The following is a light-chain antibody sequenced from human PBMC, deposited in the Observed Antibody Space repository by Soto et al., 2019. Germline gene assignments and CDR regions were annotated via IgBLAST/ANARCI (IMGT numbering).Light chain of an antibody. Sequence: DIQMTQSPSSLSASVGDRVTITCRASQTISSYLNWYQQKPGKAPKLLIYAASNLQSGVPSRFSGSGSGTDFTLTISSLQAEDFATYYCQQSHSTSWTLGQGTKVEIK. V-gene: IGKV1-39*01. CDR3: QQSHSTSWT. CDR2: AAS. J-gene: IGKJ1*01. CDR1: QTISSY.